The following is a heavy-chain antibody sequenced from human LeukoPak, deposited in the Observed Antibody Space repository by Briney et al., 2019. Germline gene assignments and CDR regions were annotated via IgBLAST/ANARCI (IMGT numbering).Heavy chain of an antibody. CDR3: ARDQGYSSSGAVDY. CDR1: DTSINTYY. CDR2: IYATGTT. V-gene: IGHV4-4*07. Sequence: SETLSLTCTVSDTSINTYYWSWIRQPAGKGLEWIGHIYATGTTNYNPSLNSRVTMSIDTSKNQFSLKLSSVTAADTAVYYCARDQGYSSSGAVDYWGQGTLVTVSS. J-gene: IGHJ4*02. D-gene: IGHD6-6*01.